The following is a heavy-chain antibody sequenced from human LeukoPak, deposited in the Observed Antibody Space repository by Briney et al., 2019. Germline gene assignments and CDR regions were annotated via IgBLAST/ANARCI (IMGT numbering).Heavy chain of an antibody. D-gene: IGHD6-13*01. CDR1: GFTFSGYA. J-gene: IGHJ4*02. CDR2: ISVGGST. CDR3: AKEAVAAAGPFDY. Sequence: PGGSLRLSCAASGFTFSGYAMSWVRQAPGKGLEWVSAISVGGSTYYADSMKGRFTLSRDNSKSTLYLQMNSLRAEDTAIYYCAKEAVAAAGPFDYWGQGTLVTVSS. V-gene: IGHV3-23*01.